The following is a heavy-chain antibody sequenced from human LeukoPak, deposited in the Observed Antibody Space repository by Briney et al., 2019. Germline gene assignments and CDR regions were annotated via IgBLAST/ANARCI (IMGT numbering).Heavy chain of an antibody. CDR2: IYYSGST. CDR3: ARHSGAYSDYGTWFNY. D-gene: IGHD4-11*01. J-gene: IGHJ4*02. CDR1: GGSISSYY. V-gene: IGHV4-59*08. Sequence: SETLSLSCTDSGGSISSYYWSWIRQPPGKGLERIWYIYYSGSTNYNPSLKSRVTISVDTSKNQFSLNLTSATAADTAVYYCARHSGAYSDYGTWFNYWGQGTLVAVSS.